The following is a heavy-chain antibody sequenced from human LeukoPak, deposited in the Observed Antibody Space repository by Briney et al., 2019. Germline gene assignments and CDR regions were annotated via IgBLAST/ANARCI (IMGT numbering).Heavy chain of an antibody. CDR2: ISYDGSNK. J-gene: IGHJ3*02. V-gene: IGHV3-30*18. Sequence: GRSLRLSCAASGFTFSSYGMHWVRQAPGKGLEWVAVISYDGSNKYYADSVKGRFTISRDNSKNTQCLQMNSLRAEDTAVYYCAKDRSFRLGAFDIWGQGTMVTVSS. CDR1: GFTFSSYG. CDR3: AKDRSFRLGAFDI. D-gene: IGHD1-26*01.